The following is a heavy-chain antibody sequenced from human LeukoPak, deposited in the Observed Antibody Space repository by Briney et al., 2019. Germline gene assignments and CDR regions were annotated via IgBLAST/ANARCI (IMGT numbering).Heavy chain of an antibody. J-gene: IGHJ4*02. CDR3: ARRLRGSSSYYFDS. CDR1: GGSISSNTYY. D-gene: IGHD6-6*01. V-gene: IGHV4-39*01. CDR2: ISYSGST. Sequence: SETLSLTCTVSGGSISSNTYYWDWIRQPPGKGLEWIGSISYSGSTYYNPSLKSRLTISVDTSRNQFSLKQSSVTAADTAVYYCARRLRGSSSYYFDSWGQGTLVTVSS.